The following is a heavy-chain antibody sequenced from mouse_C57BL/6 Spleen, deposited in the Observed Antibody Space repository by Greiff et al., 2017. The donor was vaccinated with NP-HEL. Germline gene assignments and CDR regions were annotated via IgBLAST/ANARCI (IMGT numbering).Heavy chain of an antibody. CDR2: IHPNSGST. Sequence: QVQLQQSGAELVKPGASVKLSCKASGYTFTSYWMHWVKQRPGQGLEWIGMIHPNSGSTNYNEKFKSKATLTVDKSSSTAYMQLSSLTSEDSAVYYCARSREIYYYGSSYSYFDYWGQGTTLTVSS. CDR1: GYTFTSYW. J-gene: IGHJ2*01. V-gene: IGHV1-64*01. D-gene: IGHD1-1*01. CDR3: ARSREIYYYGSSYSYFDY.